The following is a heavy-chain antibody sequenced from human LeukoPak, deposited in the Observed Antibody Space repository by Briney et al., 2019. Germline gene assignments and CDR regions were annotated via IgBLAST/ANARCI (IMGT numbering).Heavy chain of an antibody. V-gene: IGHV4-61*02. CDR1: GGSISSGSYY. D-gene: IGHD3-10*01. Sequence: PSETLSLTCTVSGGSISSGSYYWSWIRQPAGKGLEWIGRIYTSGSTNYNPSLKSRVTISVDTSKNQFSLKLSSVTAADTAVYYCARVGYTVWFGELLPQYYYYYMDVWGKGTTVTIPS. CDR3: ARVGYTVWFGELLPQYYYYYMDV. J-gene: IGHJ6*03. CDR2: IYTSGST.